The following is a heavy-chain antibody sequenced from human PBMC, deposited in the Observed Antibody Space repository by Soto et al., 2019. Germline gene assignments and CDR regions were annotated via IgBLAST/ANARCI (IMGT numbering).Heavy chain of an antibody. V-gene: IGHV4-30-4*01. J-gene: IGHJ5*02. Sequence: QVQLQESGLGLVKPSQTLSLTCTVSGGSISSGDYYWSWIRQPPGKGLEWIGYIYYSGSTYYNPTLKGRVITSLDTSKNQFALKLSSVTAADTAVYYSARGHSRFDPWGQGTLVTVSS. D-gene: IGHD6-13*01. CDR1: GGSISSGDYY. CDR3: ARGHSRFDP. CDR2: IYYSGST.